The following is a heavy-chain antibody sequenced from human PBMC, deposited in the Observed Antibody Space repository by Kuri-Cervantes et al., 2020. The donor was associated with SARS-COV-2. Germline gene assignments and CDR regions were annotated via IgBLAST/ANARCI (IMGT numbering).Heavy chain of an antibody. Sequence: GGSLRLSCAASGFTFSSYAMHWVRQAQGKGLEWVAIISYDGSNKKYADSAKGRFTISRDDSKSMLYLQMNSLSAEDTALYYCAREAPALRSSPSDNWGQGTLVTVSS. D-gene: IGHD6-6*01. CDR1: GFTFSSYA. CDR2: ISYDGSNK. CDR3: AREAPALRSSPSDN. J-gene: IGHJ4*02. V-gene: IGHV3-30-3*01.